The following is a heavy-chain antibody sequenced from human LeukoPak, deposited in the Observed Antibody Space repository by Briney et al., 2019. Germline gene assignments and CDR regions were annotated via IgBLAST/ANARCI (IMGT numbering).Heavy chain of an antibody. CDR1: GGSISSYY. J-gene: IGHJ5*02. Sequence: SETLSLTCTVSGGSISSYYWSWIRQPPGKGLEWIGYIYYSGSTSYNPSLKSRVTISVDTSKNQFSLKLSSVTAADTAVYYCARCLGDRGATNWFDPWGQGTLVTVSS. CDR3: ARCLGDRGATNWFDP. D-gene: IGHD3-10*01. CDR2: IYYSGST. V-gene: IGHV4-59*01.